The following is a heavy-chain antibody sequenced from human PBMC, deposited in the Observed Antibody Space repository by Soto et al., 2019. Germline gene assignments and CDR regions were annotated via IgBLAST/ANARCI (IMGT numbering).Heavy chain of an antibody. V-gene: IGHV3-30-3*01. Sequence: GGSLRLSCAASGFTFSSYAMHWVRQAPGKGLEWVAVISYDGSNKYYADSVKGRFTISRDNSKNTLYLQMNSLRAEDTAVYYCARPSRYCSGGSCYLGGAFDIWGQGTMVTVS. D-gene: IGHD2-15*01. J-gene: IGHJ3*02. CDR1: GFTFSSYA. CDR3: ARPSRYCSGGSCYLGGAFDI. CDR2: ISYDGSNK.